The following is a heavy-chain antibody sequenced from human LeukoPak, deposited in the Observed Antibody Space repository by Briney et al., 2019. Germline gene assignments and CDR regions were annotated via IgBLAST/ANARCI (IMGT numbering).Heavy chain of an antibody. D-gene: IGHD6-13*01. V-gene: IGHV1-2*02. CDR1: GYTFTGYY. Sequence: ASVKVSCKASGYTFTGYYMHWVRQAPGQGLEWMGWINPNSGGTNYAQKFQGRVTVTRDTSISTAYMELSRLRSDDTAVYYCARATAAGRVYYYYYYGMDVWGQGTTVTVSS. CDR2: INPNSGGT. CDR3: ARATAAGRVYYYYYYGMDV. J-gene: IGHJ6*02.